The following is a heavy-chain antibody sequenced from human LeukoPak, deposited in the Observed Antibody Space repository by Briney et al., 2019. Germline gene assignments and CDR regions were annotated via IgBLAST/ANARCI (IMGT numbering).Heavy chain of an antibody. Sequence: PSGTLSLTCAVSGGSISSSNWWSWVRQPPGKGLEWIGEIYHSGSTNYNPSLKSRVTISVDRSKNQFSLKLSSVTAADTAVYYCARDGSTTGTTTDYWGQGTLVTASS. V-gene: IGHV4-4*02. CDR3: ARDGSTTGTTTDY. CDR2: IYHSGST. D-gene: IGHD1-1*01. J-gene: IGHJ4*02. CDR1: GGSISSSNW.